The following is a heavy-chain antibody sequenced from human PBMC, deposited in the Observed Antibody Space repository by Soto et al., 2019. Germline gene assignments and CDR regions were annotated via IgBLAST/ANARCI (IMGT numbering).Heavy chain of an antibody. CDR1: GGSFSNYG. CDR2: IIPVFGTP. D-gene: IGHD3-22*01. J-gene: IGHJ6*02. Sequence: QVQVVQSGAEVKKPGSSVKVSCKASGGSFSNYGISWVRQAPGQGLEWMGGIIPVFGTPHYAQKFQDRVTITADESTSTVYMEASSLTSEDTAVYYCARGDATKIIVTTYYGLDVWGQGTTVTVSS. V-gene: IGHV1-69*12. CDR3: ARGDATKIIVTTYYGLDV.